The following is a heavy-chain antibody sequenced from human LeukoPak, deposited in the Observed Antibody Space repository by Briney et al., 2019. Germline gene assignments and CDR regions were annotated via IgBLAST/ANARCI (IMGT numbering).Heavy chain of an antibody. V-gene: IGHV3-21*01. CDR3: ARGGNWFDP. CDR2: ISSSSSYI. CDR1: GFTFSSYS. D-gene: IGHD3-16*01. Sequence: GGSLRLSCAASGFTFSSYSMNWVRQAPGKGLEWVSSISSSSSYIYYADSVEGRFTISRDNDRNSLYLQMDSLEDGDTAIYYCARGGNWFDPWGQGTLVTVSS. J-gene: IGHJ5*02.